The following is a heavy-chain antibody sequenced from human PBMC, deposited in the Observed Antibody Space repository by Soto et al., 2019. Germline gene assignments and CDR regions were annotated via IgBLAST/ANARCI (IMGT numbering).Heavy chain of an antibody. CDR2: IYHSGST. V-gene: IGHV4-4*02. CDR1: GGSISSSNW. D-gene: IGHD3-16*01. CDR3: ARELPRGGDTSSFHNWFDP. Sequence: PSETLSLTCAVSGGSISSSNWWSWVRQPPGKGLEWIGEIYHSGSTNYNPSLKSRVTISVDKSKNQFSLKLSSVTAADTAVYYCARELPRGGDTSSFHNWFDPWGQGTLVTVS. J-gene: IGHJ5*02.